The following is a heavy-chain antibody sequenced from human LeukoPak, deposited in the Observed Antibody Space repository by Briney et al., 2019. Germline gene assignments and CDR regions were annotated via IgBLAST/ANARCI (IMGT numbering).Heavy chain of an antibody. J-gene: IGHJ4*02. D-gene: IGHD3-10*01. V-gene: IGHV4-59*08. CDR1: GASISSYY. CDR2: ISYSGST. Sequence: SETLSLTCTVSGASISSYYWSWIRQPPGKGLERIGYISYSGSTNYNPSLESRVTISADTSKNQVSLTLSSVTAADTAVYYCARHPELYFFDYWGQGTLVTVSS. CDR3: ARHPELYFFDY.